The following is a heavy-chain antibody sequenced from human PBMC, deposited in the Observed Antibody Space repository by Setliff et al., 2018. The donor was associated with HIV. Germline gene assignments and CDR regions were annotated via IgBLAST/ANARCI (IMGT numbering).Heavy chain of an antibody. V-gene: IGHV5-51*01. CDR2: VYPGDSDT. Sequence: GESLKISCQCSGFNFLAHWIGWVRQVPEKGLEWMGIVYPGDSDTRYNPSFEGQVTVSADKTITTAYLQLTSLKAADTAMYFCARLPYYVSGGVFDHWGKGTLVTVSS. J-gene: IGHJ4*02. D-gene: IGHD3-10*01. CDR3: ARLPYYVSGGVFDH. CDR1: GFNFLAHW.